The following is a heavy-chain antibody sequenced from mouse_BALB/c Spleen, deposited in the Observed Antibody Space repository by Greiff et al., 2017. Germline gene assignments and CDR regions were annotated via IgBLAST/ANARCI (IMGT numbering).Heavy chain of an antibody. CDR1: GFTFSSFG. V-gene: IGHV5-17*02. Sequence: DVQLVESGGGLVQPGGSRKLSCAASGFTFSSFGMHWVRQAPEKGLEWVAYISSGSSTIYYADTVKGRFTISRDNPKNTLFLQMTSLRSEDTAMYYCAGGNYWFAYWGQGTLVTVSA. CDR2: ISSGSSTI. J-gene: IGHJ3*01. D-gene: IGHD2-1*01. CDR3: AGGNYWFAY.